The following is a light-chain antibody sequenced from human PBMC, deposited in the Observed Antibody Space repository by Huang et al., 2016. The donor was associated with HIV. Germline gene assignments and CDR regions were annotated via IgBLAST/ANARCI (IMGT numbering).Light chain of an antibody. CDR2: DAS. V-gene: IGKV3-11*01. J-gene: IGKJ4*01. CDR1: QSVNNY. Sequence: EILLTQSPATLSLSPGERATLSCRASQSVNNYLAWYQQKPGQAPRLLIFDASNRATGIPARFSGSGSGTDFTLTISSLEPEDFAVYYCQQRTNWPPVLTFGGGTKVEIK. CDR3: QQRTNWPPVLT.